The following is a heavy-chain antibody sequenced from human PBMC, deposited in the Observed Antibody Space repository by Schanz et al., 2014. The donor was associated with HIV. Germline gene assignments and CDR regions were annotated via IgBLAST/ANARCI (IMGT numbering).Heavy chain of an antibody. CDR1: GYTFTSYD. CDR3: AKSPIFGDVIFYGMDV. V-gene: IGHV1-69*01. D-gene: IGHD3-3*02. CDR2: MIPSFRLR. J-gene: IGHJ6*02. Sequence: QVQLVQSGAEVKKPGASVRVSCTASGYTFTSYDINWVRQATGQGLEWMGGMIPSFRLRTYAQKFQGRVTIAADESASTAYMELNSLRSDDTAVYYCAKSPIFGDVIFYGMDVWGQGTTVTVSS.